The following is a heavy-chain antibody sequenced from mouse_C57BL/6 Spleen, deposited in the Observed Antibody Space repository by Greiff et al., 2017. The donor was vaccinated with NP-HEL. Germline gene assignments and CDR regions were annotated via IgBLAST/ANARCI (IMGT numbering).Heavy chain of an antibody. V-gene: IGHV1-69*01. J-gene: IGHJ2*01. CDR3: ARLGRDFDY. D-gene: IGHD4-1*01. Sequence: QVQLQQPGAELVMPGASVKLSCKASGYTFTSYWMHWVKQRPGQGLEWIGEIDPSDSYTNYNQKFKGKSTLTVDKSSSTAYMQLSSLTSEDSAVDYCARLGRDFDYWGQGTTLTVSS. CDR2: IDPSDSYT. CDR1: GYTFTSYW.